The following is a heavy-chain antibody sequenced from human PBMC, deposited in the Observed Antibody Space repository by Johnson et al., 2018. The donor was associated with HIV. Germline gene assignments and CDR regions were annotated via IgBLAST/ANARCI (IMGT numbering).Heavy chain of an antibody. CDR3: AKDRGLLDAFDI. Sequence: QVQLVESGGGVVQPGRSLRLSCAASGFTFSSYAMHWVRQAPGKGLEWVAIISYDGNNKYYADSVKGRFTISRDNSKNTLYLQMNSLRAEDTAVYYCAKDRGLLDAFDIWGQGTMVTVSS. J-gene: IGHJ3*02. V-gene: IGHV3-30-3*01. CDR1: GFTFSSYA. CDR2: ISYDGNNK.